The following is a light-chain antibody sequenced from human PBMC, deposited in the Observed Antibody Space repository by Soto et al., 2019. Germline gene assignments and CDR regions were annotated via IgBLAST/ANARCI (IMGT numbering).Light chain of an antibody. CDR1: QHISDY. V-gene: IGKV1-33*01. Sequence: DTRVTQSPSSLSASVGDRVTITCQASQHISDYLNWYQQKPGKAPKLLIYDGTKLETGVPSRFSGSGSGTEFTFTISSLQPEDTATYYCHQYFNPRTFGGGTKV. CDR2: DGT. CDR3: HQYFNPRT. J-gene: IGKJ4*01.